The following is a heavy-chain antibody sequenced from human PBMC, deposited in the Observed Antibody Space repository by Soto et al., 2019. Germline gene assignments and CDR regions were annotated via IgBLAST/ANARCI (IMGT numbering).Heavy chain of an antibody. J-gene: IGHJ4*02. V-gene: IGHV4-59*08. D-gene: IGHD3-9*01. CDR1: GGSINHYY. CDR2: IYYRGNT. Sequence: PSETLSLTSTVSGGSINHYYWTWIRQPPGKGLEWIGYIYYRGNTNYNPSFKSRVTISLDTSKNQFSLRLSSVTAADTAVYYCARHPGYYDVLTGYSTYYFDYWGQGTLVTVSS. CDR3: ARHPGYYDVLTGYSTYYFDY.